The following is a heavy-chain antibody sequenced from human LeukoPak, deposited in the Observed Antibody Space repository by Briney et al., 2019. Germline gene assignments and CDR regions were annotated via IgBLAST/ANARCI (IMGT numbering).Heavy chain of an antibody. CDR2: IIPILGIA. V-gene: IGHV1-69*04. J-gene: IGHJ4*02. CDR3: ALGQGVVGATAFDY. CDR1: GGTFSSYA. D-gene: IGHD1-26*01. Sequence: SVKVSCKASGGTFSSYAISWVRQAPGQGPEWMGRIIPILGIANYAQKFQGRVTITADKSTSTAYMELSSLRSEDTAVYYCALGQGVVGATAFDYWGQGTLVTVSS.